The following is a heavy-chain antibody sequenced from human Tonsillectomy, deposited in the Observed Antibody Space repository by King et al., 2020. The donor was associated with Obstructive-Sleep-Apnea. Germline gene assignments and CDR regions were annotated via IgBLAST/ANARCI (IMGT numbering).Heavy chain of an antibody. V-gene: IGHV3-43*01. CDR1: GFTFDDYT. Sequence: VQLVESGGVVVQPGGSLRLSCAASGFTFDDYTMHWVRQAPGKGLEWVSLISWDGGSTYYADSVKGRFTISRDNSKNSLYLQMDSLRTEDTALYYCAMPYGSGSAFDSWGKGTMVTVSS. J-gene: IGHJ3*02. CDR3: AMPYGSGSAFDS. CDR2: ISWDGGST. D-gene: IGHD3-10*01.